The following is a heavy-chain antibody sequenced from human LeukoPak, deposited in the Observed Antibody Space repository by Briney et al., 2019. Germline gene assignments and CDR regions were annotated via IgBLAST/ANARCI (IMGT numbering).Heavy chain of an antibody. Sequence: GGSLRLSCAASGFTFSNAWMNWVRQAPGKGLEWVGRIKSTADGGTTDYAAVVKGRFTIPRDDSKNTLCVQMNNLKTEDTAIYYCTTGYSSTWHDGYWGQGTLVTVSS. CDR3: TTGYSSTWHDGY. CDR2: IKSTADGGTT. CDR1: GFTFSNAW. D-gene: IGHD6-13*01. J-gene: IGHJ4*02. V-gene: IGHV3-15*01.